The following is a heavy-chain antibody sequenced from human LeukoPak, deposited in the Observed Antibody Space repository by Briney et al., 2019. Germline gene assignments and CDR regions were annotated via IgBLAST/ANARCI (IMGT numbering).Heavy chain of an antibody. CDR3: ARGGTYYYDSSGYYGALDY. CDR1: GYTFTSYG. J-gene: IGHJ4*02. CDR2: ISAYNGNT. D-gene: IGHD3-22*01. V-gene: IGHV1-18*01. Sequence: ASVKVSCKASGYTFTSYGISWVRQAPGQGLEWMGWISAYNGNTNYAQRLQGRVTMTTDTSTSTAYMELRSLRSDDTAVYYCARGGTYYYDSSGYYGALDYWGQGTLVTVSS.